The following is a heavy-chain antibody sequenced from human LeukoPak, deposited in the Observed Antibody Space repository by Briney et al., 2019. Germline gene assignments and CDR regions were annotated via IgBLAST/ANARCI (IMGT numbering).Heavy chain of an antibody. V-gene: IGHV3-11*01. CDR2: ISSSGSTI. CDR3: AREASVGATLYY. Sequence: GGSLRLSCIASGFTVSNNYMSWVRQAPGKGLEWVSYISSSGSTIYYADSVKGRFTISRDNTKNSLYLQMNSLRAEDTALYYCAREASVGATLYYWGQGTLVTVSS. CDR1: GFTVSNNY. J-gene: IGHJ4*02. D-gene: IGHD1-26*01.